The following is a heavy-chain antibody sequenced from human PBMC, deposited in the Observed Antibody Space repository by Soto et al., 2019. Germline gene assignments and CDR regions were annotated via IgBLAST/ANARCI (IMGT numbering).Heavy chain of an antibody. J-gene: IGHJ5*01. CDR2: IFYSGRT. V-gene: IGHV4-59*01. Sequence: QVQLQESGPGLVKPSETLSLTCTVSGGSISSYYWSWIRQPPGKGLEWIGFIFYSGRTSYNPSLKSRVTISIDTAEYQFSLKLNSVTAADTAVYYCASMIGDPVLSFDSWGQGTLVAGSS. D-gene: IGHD3-10*02. CDR1: GGSISSYY. CDR3: ASMIGDPVLSFDS.